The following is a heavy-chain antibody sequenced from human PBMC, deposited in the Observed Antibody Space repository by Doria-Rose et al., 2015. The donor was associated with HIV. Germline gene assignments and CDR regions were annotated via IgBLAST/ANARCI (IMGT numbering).Heavy chain of an antibody. Sequence: QVTLKESSPVLVKPTETLTLTCTVSGVSLSSPGVGVSWIRQPPGKALEWLANIFSDDERSYQTSLKSRLTISRGTSKSQVVLTMTDMDPVDTATYYCARIKSSRWYHKYYFDFWGQGTLVIVSA. CDR1: GVSLSSPGVG. V-gene: IGHV2-26*01. CDR2: IFSDDER. D-gene: IGHD6-13*01. CDR3: ARIKSSRWYHKYYFDF. J-gene: IGHJ4*02.